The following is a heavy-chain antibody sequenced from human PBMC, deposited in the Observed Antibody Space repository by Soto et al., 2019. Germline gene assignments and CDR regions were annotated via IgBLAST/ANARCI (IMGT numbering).Heavy chain of an antibody. Sequence: QVQLQESGPGLVKPSETLSLTCTVSGGSISSYYWSWIRQPPGKGLEWIGYIYYSGSTNYNPSLKSRVTISVDTSKNQFSLKLSSVTAADTAVYYCASQHGDSDWFDPWGQGTLVTVSS. CDR1: GGSISSYY. CDR2: IYYSGST. CDR3: ASQHGDSDWFDP. J-gene: IGHJ5*02. V-gene: IGHV4-59*08. D-gene: IGHD4-17*01.